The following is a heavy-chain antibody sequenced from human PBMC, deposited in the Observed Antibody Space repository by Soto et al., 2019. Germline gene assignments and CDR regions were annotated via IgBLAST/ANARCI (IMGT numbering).Heavy chain of an antibody. D-gene: IGHD3-10*01. Sequence: ASVKVSCKVSGYTLTELSMHWVRQAPGKGLEWMGGFDPEDGETIYAQKFQGRVTMTEDTSTDTAYMELSSLRSEDTAVYYCATDWLKRYYYGSGSPRGGYYYGMDVWGQGTTVTVSS. J-gene: IGHJ6*02. CDR2: FDPEDGET. CDR3: ATDWLKRYYYGSGSPRGGYYYGMDV. V-gene: IGHV1-24*01. CDR1: GYTLTELS.